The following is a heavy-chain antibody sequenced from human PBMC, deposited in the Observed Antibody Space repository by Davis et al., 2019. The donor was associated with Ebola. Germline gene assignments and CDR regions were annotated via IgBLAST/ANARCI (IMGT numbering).Heavy chain of an antibody. J-gene: IGHJ6*02. Sequence: GGSLRLSCAASGFTSSSYGMHWLRQAPGKGLEWVSHISSSSCTIYYADSVKGRFTISRDNAKNSLYLQMNSLRDEDTSVYYCARDRGWNWNYYYGMDVWGQGTTVTVSS. CDR1: GFTSSSYG. V-gene: IGHV3-48*02. CDR2: ISSSSCTI. CDR3: ARDRGWNWNYYYGMDV. D-gene: IGHD1-7*01.